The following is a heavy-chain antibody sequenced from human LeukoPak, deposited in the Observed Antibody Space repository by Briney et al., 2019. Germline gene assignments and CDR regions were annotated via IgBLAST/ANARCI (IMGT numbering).Heavy chain of an antibody. J-gene: IGHJ6*02. CDR2: FDPEDGET. Sequence: ASVKVSCKVSGYTLTELSMHWVRQAPGKGLEWMGGFDPEDGETIYAQKFQGRVTMTEDTSTDTAYMELSSLRSEDTAVYYCATSSGSGAYYGTDVWGQGTTVTVSS. V-gene: IGHV1-24*01. CDR1: GYTLTELS. CDR3: ATSSGSGAYYGTDV. D-gene: IGHD6-6*01.